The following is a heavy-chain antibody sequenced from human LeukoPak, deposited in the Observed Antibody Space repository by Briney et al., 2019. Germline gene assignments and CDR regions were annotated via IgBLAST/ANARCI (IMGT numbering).Heavy chain of an antibody. CDR1: GYTFTGSY. V-gene: IGHV1-2*02. CDR2: INPNSGGT. D-gene: IGHD2-2*01. Sequence: ASVKVSCKASGYTFTGSYMHWVRQAPGQGLEWMGWINPNSGGTNYAQHFQGRVTMTRDTSISTAYMELSGLRSDDTAVYYCARRCCSSTSYYSSADYWGQGTLVTVSS. CDR3: ARRCCSSTSYYSSADY. J-gene: IGHJ4*02.